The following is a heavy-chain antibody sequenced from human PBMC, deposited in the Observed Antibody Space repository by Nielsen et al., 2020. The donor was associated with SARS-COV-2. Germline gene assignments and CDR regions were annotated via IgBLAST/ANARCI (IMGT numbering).Heavy chain of an antibody. CDR2: IYYSGST. D-gene: IGHD5-18*01. CDR1: GGSFSGYY. J-gene: IGHJ4*02. CDR3: ARHAGVTQNQGGFDY. V-gene: IGHV4-34*01. Sequence: SQTLSLTCAVYGGSFSGYYWSWIRQPPGKGLEWIGSIYYSGSTYYNPSLKSRVAISVDTSKNQFSLKLSSVTAADTAVYYCARHAGVTQNQGGFDYWGQGTLVTVSS.